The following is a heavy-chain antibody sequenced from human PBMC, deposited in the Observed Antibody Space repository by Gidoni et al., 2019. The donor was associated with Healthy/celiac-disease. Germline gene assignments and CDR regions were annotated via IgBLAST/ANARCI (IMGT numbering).Heavy chain of an antibody. V-gene: IGHV4-31*03. Sequence: QVQLQESVPGLVKPSQTLSLTCTFSGGSISSGGYYWSWIRQHPGKGLEWIGYIYYSGSTYYNPSLKSRVTISVDTSKNQFSLKLSSVTAADTAVYYCARALLVPAAKVRYYYGMDVWGQGTTVTVSS. D-gene: IGHD2-2*01. CDR2: IYYSGST. J-gene: IGHJ6*02. CDR3: ARALLVPAAKVRYYYGMDV. CDR1: GGSISSGGYY.